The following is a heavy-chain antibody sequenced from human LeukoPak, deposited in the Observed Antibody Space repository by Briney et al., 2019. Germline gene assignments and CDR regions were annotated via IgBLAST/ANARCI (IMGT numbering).Heavy chain of an antibody. J-gene: IGHJ6*04. CDR3: AELGITMIGGV. D-gene: IGHD3-10*02. CDR1: GFTFITYN. V-gene: IGHV3-48*04. CDR2: ISSSGSTI. Sequence: GGSLRLSCAASGFTFITYNMNWVRQAPGKGLEWVSYISSSGSTIYYADSVKGRFTISRDNAKNSLYLQMNSLRAEDTAVYYCAELGITMIGGVWGKGTTVTISS.